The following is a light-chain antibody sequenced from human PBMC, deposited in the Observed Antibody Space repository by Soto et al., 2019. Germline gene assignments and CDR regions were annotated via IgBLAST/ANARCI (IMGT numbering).Light chain of an antibody. CDR1: QGIYNY. Sequence: DTPMTQSPSSLSASVGDRVTITCRASQGIYNYLAWYQQKPGKVPKILIYAASSLVSGVTSRFSGSGSGTDFTLTISSLQPEDVATYYCQKCNRPPFTFGPGTKVDIK. CDR3: QKCNRPPFT. J-gene: IGKJ3*01. CDR2: AAS. V-gene: IGKV1-27*01.